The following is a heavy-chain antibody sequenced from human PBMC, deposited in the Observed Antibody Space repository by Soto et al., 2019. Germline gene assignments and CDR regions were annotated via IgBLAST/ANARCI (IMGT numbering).Heavy chain of an antibody. J-gene: IGHJ6*02. CDR3: ARNGTYRRSLRQYSGMDV. CDR2: IVPMFGTA. Sequence: QVQLVQSGAEVKEPGSSVKVSCKASGGIFDDLIMNWVRQTPGQGLEWMGGIVPMFGTATYAEKFKGRVTFSANGSTSTADMELTSLRSDDTPVYYCARNGTYRRSLRQYSGMDVWGRGTTATVS. V-gene: IGHV1-69*01. CDR1: GGIFDDLI. D-gene: IGHD1-1*01.